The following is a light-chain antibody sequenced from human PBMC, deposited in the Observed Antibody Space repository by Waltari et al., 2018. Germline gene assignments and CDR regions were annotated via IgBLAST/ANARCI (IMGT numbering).Light chain of an antibody. Sequence: QSALTQPASVSGSPGQSISIPCTGTSSDVGTYNLVSWYQQHPGKAPKLIIYEGTKRPSGVSNRFSGSQSGNTASLTIFGLQADDEADYYCCSYEGFGGGTKLTVL. CDR3: CSYEG. CDR2: EGT. V-gene: IGLV2-23*01. J-gene: IGLJ2*01. CDR1: SSDVGTYNL.